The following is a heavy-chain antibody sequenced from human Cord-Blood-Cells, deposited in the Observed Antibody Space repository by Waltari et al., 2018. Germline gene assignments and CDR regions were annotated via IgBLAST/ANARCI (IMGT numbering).Heavy chain of an antibody. J-gene: IGHJ4*02. D-gene: IGHD3-10*01. V-gene: IGHV3-73*02. CDR1: GFTFSGSA. CDR3: TRRGGAVDY. CDR2: IRSKANSDAT. Sequence: EVQLVESGGGLVQPGGSLKLSCAASGFTFSGSAMHWVRQASGKGLEWVGRIRSKANSDATAYAASVKGRFTISRDDSKNTAYLQMNSLKTEDTAVYYCTRRGGAVDYWGQGTLVTVSS.